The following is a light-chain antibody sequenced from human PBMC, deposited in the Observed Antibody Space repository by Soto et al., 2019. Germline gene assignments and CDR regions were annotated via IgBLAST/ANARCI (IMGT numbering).Light chain of an antibody. Sequence: EIVLTQSPGTLSLSPGERATLSCRASQSVSSNYLAWYQQKPGQAPRLIIFDASSRATGIPDRFSGSGSGTDFTLTISRLEPEDFAVYFCQQYGSSPFTFGPGTKVDIK. V-gene: IGKV3-20*01. CDR2: DAS. CDR1: QSVSSNY. CDR3: QQYGSSPFT. J-gene: IGKJ3*01.